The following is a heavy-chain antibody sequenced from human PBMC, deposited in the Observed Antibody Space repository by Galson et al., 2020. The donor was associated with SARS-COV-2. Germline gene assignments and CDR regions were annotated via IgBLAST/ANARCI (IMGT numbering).Heavy chain of an antibody. D-gene: IGHD2-15*01. J-gene: IGHJ6*03. CDR1: GGSISSGGFS. V-gene: IGHV4-30-2*01. CDR3: ARSSGGRAYYYMDV. Sequence: SETLSLTCAVSGGSISSGGFSWSWIRQPPGKGLEWIGYIFQSGSTDYNPSLKSRVTISVDRSKNQFSLKLSSVTAADTAVYYCARSSGGRAYYYMDVWGNGTTVTISS. CDR2: IFQSGST.